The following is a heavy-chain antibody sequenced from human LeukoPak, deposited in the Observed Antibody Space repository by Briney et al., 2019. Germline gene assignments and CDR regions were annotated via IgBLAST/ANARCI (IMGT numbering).Heavy chain of an antibody. CDR1: GGSISSGDYY. CDR3: ARVSHDILTGYYAIDY. Sequence: SQTLSLTCTVSGGSISSGDYYWSWIRQPAGKGLEWIGYIYYSGSTYYNPSLKSRVTISVDTSKNQFSLKLSSVTAADTAVYYCARVSHDILTGYYAIDYWGQGTLVTVSS. V-gene: IGHV4-30-4*01. J-gene: IGHJ4*02. D-gene: IGHD3-9*01. CDR2: IYYSGST.